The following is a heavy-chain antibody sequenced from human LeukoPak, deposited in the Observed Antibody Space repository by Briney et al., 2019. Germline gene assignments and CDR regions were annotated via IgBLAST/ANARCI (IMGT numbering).Heavy chain of an antibody. V-gene: IGHV1-46*01. CDR1: GYTFTSYY. CDR3: ARDHYHKIHSVMVTAPDY. Sequence: ASVKVSCKASGYTFTSYYMHWVRQAPGEGLEWMGIINPTGGSTSYAQKFQGRVTMTRDTSTSTVYMELSSLRSEDTAVYYCARDHYHKIHSVMVTAPDYWGQGTLVTVSS. J-gene: IGHJ4*02. D-gene: IGHD2-21*02. CDR2: INPTGGST.